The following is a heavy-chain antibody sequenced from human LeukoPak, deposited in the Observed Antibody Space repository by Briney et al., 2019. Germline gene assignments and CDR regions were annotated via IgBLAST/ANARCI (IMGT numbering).Heavy chain of an antibody. V-gene: IGHV1-18*01. CDR2: ISAYNGNT. CDR3: ARSTTVTTYYYYGMDV. Sequence: ASVKVSCKASGYTFTSYGISWVRQAPGQGLEWMGWISAYNGNTNYAQKLQGRVTMTTDTSTSTAYMELRSLRSDDTAVYYCARSTTVTTYYYYGMDVWGQGTTVTVSS. J-gene: IGHJ6*02. CDR1: GYTFTSYG. D-gene: IGHD4-11*01.